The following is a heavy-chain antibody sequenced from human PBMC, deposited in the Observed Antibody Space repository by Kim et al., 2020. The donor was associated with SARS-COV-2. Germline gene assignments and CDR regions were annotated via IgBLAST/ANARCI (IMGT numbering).Heavy chain of an antibody. D-gene: IGHD3-3*01. CDR3: SSSSRFLEWSPLPYYYYGMDV. CDR2: IYYSGST. CDR1: RGSISSYY. V-gene: IGHV4-59*01. Sequence: SETLSLTCTVSRGSISSYYWSWIRQPPGKGLEWIGYIYYSGSTNYNPSLKSRVTISVDTSKNQFSLKLSSVTAADTAVYYCSSSSRFLEWSPLPYYYYGMDVWGQGTTVTVSS. J-gene: IGHJ6*02.